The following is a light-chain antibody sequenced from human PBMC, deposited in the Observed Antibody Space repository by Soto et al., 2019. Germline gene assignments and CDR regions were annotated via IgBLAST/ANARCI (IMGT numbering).Light chain of an antibody. J-gene: IGLJ1*01. CDR2: DVT. CDR3: SSYRSSSTDV. V-gene: IGLV2-14*01. CDR1: SSDIGSYNS. Sequence: QSALTQPASVSGSPGQSITISCTGTSSDIGSYNSVSWHQQYPGQAPKLMIYDVTHRASGVPDRFSASKSGNTASLTISGLQDGDDAYYYCSSYRSSSTDVFGTGTKLTVL.